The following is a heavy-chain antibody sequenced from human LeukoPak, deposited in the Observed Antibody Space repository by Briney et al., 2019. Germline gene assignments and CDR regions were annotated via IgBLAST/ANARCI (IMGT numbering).Heavy chain of an antibody. CDR1: GFTFSSYG. CDR2: IWYDGSIK. D-gene: IGHD2-15*01. CDR3: ARDRGYCSGGSCSVISAANYYYYGMDV. V-gene: IGHV3-33*01. Sequence: PGGSLRLSCAASGFTFSSYGMHWVRQAPGKGLEWVAVIWYDGSIKYYADSVKGRFTISRDNSKNTLYLQMNSLRAEDTAVYYCARDRGYCSGGSCSVISAANYYYYGMDVWGKGTTVTVSS. J-gene: IGHJ6*04.